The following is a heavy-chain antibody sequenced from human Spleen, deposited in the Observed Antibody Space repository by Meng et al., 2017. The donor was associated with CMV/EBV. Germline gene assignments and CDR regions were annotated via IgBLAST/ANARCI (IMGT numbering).Heavy chain of an antibody. CDR2: SNPSGGST. J-gene: IGHJ4*02. CDR1: GYTYTSYY. Sequence: QVLLLEAGAEVKKPGASVKVTCKASGYTYTSYYMHWVRQAPGQGLEWMGISNPSGGSTSYAQKFQGRVTMTRDTSTSTVYMELSSLRSEDTAVYYCARALAYSYGYGYWGQGTLVTVSS. D-gene: IGHD5-18*01. V-gene: IGHV1-46*01. CDR3: ARALAYSYGYGY.